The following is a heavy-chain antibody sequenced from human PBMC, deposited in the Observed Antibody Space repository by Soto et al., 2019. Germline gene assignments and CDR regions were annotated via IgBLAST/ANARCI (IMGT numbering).Heavy chain of an antibody. CDR1: GGTFSSYA. Sequence: SVKVSCKASGGTFSSYAISWVRRAPGQGLEWVGGIIPIFGTANYAQKFQGRVTITADESTSTAYMELSSLRSEDTAVYYCARGEQSLYYHGMDVWGQGTTVTVSS. J-gene: IGHJ6*02. CDR3: ARGEQSLYYHGMDV. CDR2: IIPIFGTA. D-gene: IGHD1-26*01. V-gene: IGHV1-69*13.